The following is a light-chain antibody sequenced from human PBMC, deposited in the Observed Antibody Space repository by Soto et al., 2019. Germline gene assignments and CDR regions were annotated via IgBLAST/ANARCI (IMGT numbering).Light chain of an antibody. CDR3: CSYAGSSTFYV. J-gene: IGLJ1*01. CDR1: SSDIGTYNL. Sequence: QSVLTQPASVSGSPGQSITISCTGTSSDIGTYNLVSWYQQHPGKAPKLMIYEVNKRPSGVSDRFSGSKSGNTASLTISGLQAEDEADYYCCSYAGSSTFYVFGTGNKVPGL. V-gene: IGLV2-23*02. CDR2: EVN.